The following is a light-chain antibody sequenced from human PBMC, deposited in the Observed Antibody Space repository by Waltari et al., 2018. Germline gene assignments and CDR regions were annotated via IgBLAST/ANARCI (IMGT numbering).Light chain of an antibody. Sequence: QSVLTQPPSVSAAPGQKVTISCSGSSSNIGNNYVSWYQQLPGTAPKLLIYDNKKRPSGIPDRFSGSKSGTSATLGITGLQTGDEADYYCGTWDSSLSGGGVFGGGTKLTVL. CDR1: SSNIGNNY. CDR2: DNK. V-gene: IGLV1-51*01. J-gene: IGLJ2*01. CDR3: GTWDSSLSGGGV.